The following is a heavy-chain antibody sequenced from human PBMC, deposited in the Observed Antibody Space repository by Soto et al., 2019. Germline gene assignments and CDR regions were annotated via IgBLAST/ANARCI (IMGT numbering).Heavy chain of an antibody. D-gene: IGHD5-12*01. CDR1: GYTFTSYD. V-gene: IGHV1-8*01. CDR3: ARGGDSGYDYFDY. CDR2: MNPNSGNT. Sequence: KAGPPVKVSCKASGYTFTSYDINWVRQATGQGLEWMGWMNPNSGNTGYAQKFQGRVTMTRNTSISTAYMELSSLRSEDTAVYYCARGGDSGYDYFDYWGQGTLVTVSS. J-gene: IGHJ4*02.